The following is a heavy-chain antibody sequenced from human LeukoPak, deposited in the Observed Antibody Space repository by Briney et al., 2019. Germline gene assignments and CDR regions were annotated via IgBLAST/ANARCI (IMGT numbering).Heavy chain of an antibody. D-gene: IGHD6-19*01. V-gene: IGHV4-39*07. CDR1: GGSISSSSYY. J-gene: IGHJ4*02. Sequence: SETLSLTCTVSGGSISSSSYYWGWIRQPPGKGLEWIGSIYYSGSTYYNPSLKSRVTISVDTSKNQFSLKLSSVTAADTAVYYCARGGIVAGTEDPDFDYWGQGTLVTVSS. CDR3: ARGGIVAGTEDPDFDY. CDR2: IYYSGST.